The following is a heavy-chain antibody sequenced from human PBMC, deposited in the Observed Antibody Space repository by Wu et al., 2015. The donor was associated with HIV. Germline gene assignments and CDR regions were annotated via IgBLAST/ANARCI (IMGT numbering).Heavy chain of an antibody. CDR2: MNPNSGNT. D-gene: IGHD5-24*01. Sequence: QVQLVQSGAEVKKPGASVKVSCKASGYTFTSYDINWVRQATGQGLEWMGWMNPNSGNTGYAQKFQGRVTMTRNTSISTAYMELSDAVETRRNGPTGPLVNLRGRTERGRGKLSTTRRSVRNYG. V-gene: IGHV1-8*01. J-gene: IGHJ6*01. CDR1: GYTFTSYD. CDR3: PLVNLRGRTERGRGKLSTTRRSVRNYG.